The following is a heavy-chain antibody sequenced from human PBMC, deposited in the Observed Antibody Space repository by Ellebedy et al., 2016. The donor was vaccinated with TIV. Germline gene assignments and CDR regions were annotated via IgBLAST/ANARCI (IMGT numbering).Heavy chain of an antibody. CDR1: GFTFGSYS. CDR3: ARVVGAPWGGF. CDR2: ISSTATTM. V-gene: IGHV3-48*02. J-gene: IGHJ4*02. D-gene: IGHD1-26*01. Sequence: GGSLRLSXAASGFTFGSYSMNWVRQAPGKGLEWVSYISSTATTMYYADSVTGRFTISRDNAKNSLYLQMDSLRDDDTAVYYCARVVGAPWGGFWGQGTLVTVTS.